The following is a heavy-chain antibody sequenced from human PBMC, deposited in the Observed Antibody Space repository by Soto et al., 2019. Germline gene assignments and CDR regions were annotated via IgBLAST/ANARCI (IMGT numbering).Heavy chain of an antibody. D-gene: IGHD5-18*01. CDR3: ARDGQYSYGTFDY. Sequence: QVQLVESGGGVIQPGRSLRLSCAASGFTFSSYARHWVRQAPGKGLEWVAVISYDGSNKYYAASVKGRFTISRDNSKNTLYLQMNSLRAEDTAVYYCARDGQYSYGTFDYWGQGTLVTVSS. V-gene: IGHV3-30-3*01. J-gene: IGHJ4*02. CDR2: ISYDGSNK. CDR1: GFTFSSYA.